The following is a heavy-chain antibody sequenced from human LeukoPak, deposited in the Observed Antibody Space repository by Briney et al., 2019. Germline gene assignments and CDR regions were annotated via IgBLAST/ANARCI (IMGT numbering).Heavy chain of an antibody. Sequence: GGSLRLSCAASGFTFSSYSMNWVRQAPGKGLEWVSYISSSSTIYYADSVKGRFTISRDNAKNSLYLQMNSLRAEDTAVYYCAREVEGLDYWGQGTLVTVSS. CDR2: ISSSSTI. D-gene: IGHD2-15*01. CDR3: AREVEGLDY. V-gene: IGHV3-48*01. J-gene: IGHJ4*02. CDR1: GFTFSSYS.